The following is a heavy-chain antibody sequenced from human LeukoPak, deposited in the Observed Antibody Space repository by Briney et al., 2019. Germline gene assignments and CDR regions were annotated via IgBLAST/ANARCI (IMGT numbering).Heavy chain of an antibody. CDR3: ARGERQLVNYFDY. CDR2: INSDGSST. Sequence: PGGSLRPSCAASGFTFSSYWMHWVRQAPGKGLVWVSRINSDGSSTSYADSVKGRFTISRDNAKNTLYLQMNSLRAEDTAVYYCARGERQLVNYFDYWGQGTLVTVSS. V-gene: IGHV3-74*01. D-gene: IGHD6-6*01. CDR1: GFTFSSYW. J-gene: IGHJ4*02.